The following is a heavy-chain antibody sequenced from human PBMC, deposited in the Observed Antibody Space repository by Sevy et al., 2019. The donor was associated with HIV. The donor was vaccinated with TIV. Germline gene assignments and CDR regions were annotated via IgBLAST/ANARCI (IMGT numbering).Heavy chain of an antibody. CDR3: AKDRKVLLVVYAIPFDALDI. CDR2: IRYDGCNE. D-gene: IGHD2-8*02. V-gene: IGHV3-30*02. CDR1: GFTFSNYG. Sequence: GGSLRLSCAASGFTFSNYGIHWVRQAPGKGLEWVAFIRYDGCNEYYVDSVKGRFTISRDNSKSTLYLQMNSLSAEDTAVYYCAKDRKVLLVVYAIPFDALDIWGQGTMVTVSS. J-gene: IGHJ3*02.